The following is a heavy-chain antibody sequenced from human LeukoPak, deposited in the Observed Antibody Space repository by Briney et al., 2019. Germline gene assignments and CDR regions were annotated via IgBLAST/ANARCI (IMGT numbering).Heavy chain of an antibody. CDR1: GYTSTTYG. D-gene: IGHD5-18*01. CDR2: SNSYNANT. V-gene: IGHV1-18*01. CDR3: AWGGYTYGRNWFDP. J-gene: IGHJ5*02. Sequence: ASVKVSCKASGYTSTTYGISWVRQAPGQGLEWMGWSNSYNANTKYAQKLQGRVTMTTNTSTSTAYMQLRSLRSDDPAVYYCAWGGYTYGRNWFDPWGQGTLVTASS.